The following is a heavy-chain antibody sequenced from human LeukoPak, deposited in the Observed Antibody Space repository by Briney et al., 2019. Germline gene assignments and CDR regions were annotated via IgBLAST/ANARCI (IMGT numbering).Heavy chain of an antibody. D-gene: IGHD4-11*01. J-gene: IGHJ6*02. V-gene: IGHV4-4*07. CDR3: ARDSPISTDYSNYPGYYYYYGMDV. CDR2: IYTSGST. CDR1: GGSISSYY. Sequence: SETLSLTCTVSGGSISSYYWSWIRQPAGKGLEWIGRIYTSGSTNYNPSLKSRVTMSVDTSKNQFSLKLSSVTAADTAVYYCARDSPISTDYSNYPGYYYYYGMDVWGQGTTVTVSS.